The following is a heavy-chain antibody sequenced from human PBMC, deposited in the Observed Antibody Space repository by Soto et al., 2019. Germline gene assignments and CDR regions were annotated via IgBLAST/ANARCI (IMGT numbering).Heavy chain of an antibody. Sequence: EVQLVQSGGGLVKPGGSLRLSCAASGFNLSNPWMTWVRQAAGKGLEWVGRIKSETDGGTADYAAPVKGRITISRDDSKNTDDLQMNSLKTEDTAVYYCTTGIYYDLLTGYHDVAYWGQGTLVTVSS. V-gene: IGHV3-15*01. D-gene: IGHD3-9*01. CDR1: GFNLSNPW. J-gene: IGHJ4*02. CDR3: TTGIYYDLLTGYHDVAY. CDR2: IKSETDGGTA.